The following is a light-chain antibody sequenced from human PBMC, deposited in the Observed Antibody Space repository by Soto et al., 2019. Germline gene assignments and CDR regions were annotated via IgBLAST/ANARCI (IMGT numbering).Light chain of an antibody. Sequence: QSALTQPPSASGTPGQRVTISCSGGSSNIGTNAVNWYQQLPGTAPKLLIYNNNQRPSGVPDRFSGSKSGTSASLAISGLQSEDVADYYCAAWDDSLNGYVFGTGTRSPS. CDR2: NNN. J-gene: IGLJ1*01. CDR3: AAWDDSLNGYV. V-gene: IGLV1-44*01. CDR1: SSNIGTNA.